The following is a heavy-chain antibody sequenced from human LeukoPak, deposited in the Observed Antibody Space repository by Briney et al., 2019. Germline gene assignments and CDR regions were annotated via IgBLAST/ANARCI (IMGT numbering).Heavy chain of an antibody. J-gene: IGHJ3*02. CDR1: GYTFTSYY. CDR3: ARDGISRYGAFDI. Sequence: ASVKVSCKASGYTFTSYYMHWVRQAPGQGLEWMGIINPSGGSTSYAQKFQGRVTMTRDMSTSTDYMELSSLRSEDTAVYYCARDGISRYGAFDIWGHGTMITVSS. V-gene: IGHV1-46*01. D-gene: IGHD5-18*01. CDR2: INPSGGST.